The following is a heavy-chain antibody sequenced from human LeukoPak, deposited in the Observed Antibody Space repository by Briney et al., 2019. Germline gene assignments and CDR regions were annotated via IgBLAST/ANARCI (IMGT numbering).Heavy chain of an antibody. D-gene: IGHD2-2*01. CDR2: IIPIFGTA. V-gene: IGHV1-69*05. CDR3: ARENIVVVPAAICYFDF. Sequence: SVKVSCKASGDTFSSYAISWLRQAPGQGLEWMGGIIPIFGTANYAQKFQGRVTITTDESTSTAYMELSSLRSEDTAVYYCARENIVVVPAAICYFDFWGQGTLVTVSS. J-gene: IGHJ4*02. CDR1: GDTFSSYA.